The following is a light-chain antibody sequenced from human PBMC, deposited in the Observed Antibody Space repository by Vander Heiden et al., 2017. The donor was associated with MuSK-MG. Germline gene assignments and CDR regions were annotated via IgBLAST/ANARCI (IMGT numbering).Light chain of an antibody. Sequence: QSALTQPPSVSGSPGPSATISCTGTSSDVGGYHRVSCYQQPPGTAPKLMIYEVNNRPSGVPDRFSGSKSGNTASLTISGLQAEDEGDYYCSSYKSSSTFVVFGGGTKLTVL. J-gene: IGLJ2*01. CDR2: EVN. CDR1: SSDVGGYHR. V-gene: IGLV2-18*02. CDR3: SSYKSSSTFVV.